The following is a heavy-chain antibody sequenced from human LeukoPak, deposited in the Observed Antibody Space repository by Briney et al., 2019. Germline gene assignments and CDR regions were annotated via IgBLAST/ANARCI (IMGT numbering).Heavy chain of an antibody. J-gene: IGHJ4*02. CDR3: VPATGNN. CDR2: ISGSGGNT. CDR1: GFTFSNYA. V-gene: IGHV3-23*01. Sequence: GGSLRLSCAASGFTFSNYAMSWVRQAPGKGLEWVSAISGSGGNTYYADSVKGRFTISRDNSRNTLHLQMNSLRAEDTAVYYCVPATGNNWDQGTLVTVSS. D-gene: IGHD1-1*01.